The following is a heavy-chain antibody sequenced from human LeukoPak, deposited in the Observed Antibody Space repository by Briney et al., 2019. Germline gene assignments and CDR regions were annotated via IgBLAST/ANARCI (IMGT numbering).Heavy chain of an antibody. CDR1: GNYW. Sequence: GGSLRLSCAASGNYWMHWVRQAPGKGLVWVSHINGDGSWTTYADSVKGRFTISKDNATNTVYLQMNNLRAEDTAVYYCVSFYETYWGRGTLVTVSS. V-gene: IGHV3-74*01. CDR2: INGDGSWT. CDR3: VSFYETY. J-gene: IGHJ4*02. D-gene: IGHD2-2*01.